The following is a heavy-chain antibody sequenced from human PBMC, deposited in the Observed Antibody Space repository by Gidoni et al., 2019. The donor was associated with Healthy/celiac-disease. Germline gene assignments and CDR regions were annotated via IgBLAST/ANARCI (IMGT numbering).Heavy chain of an antibody. Sequence: QVQQVQSGAEVNKTGPSLKVYSTGSGNTFTGYSMHWVRQDPGKGLEWMGWINPNIGGSNYAMKFQGRVTSTSDTSISSAHIDLGSLRSDYTAVYCCARGEIVVVPAYWFDPLGQGTLVTVSS. CDR2: INPNIGGS. CDR3: ARGEIVVVPAYWFDP. CDR1: GNTFTGYS. V-gene: IGHV1-2*01. J-gene: IGHJ5*02. D-gene: IGHD2-2*01.